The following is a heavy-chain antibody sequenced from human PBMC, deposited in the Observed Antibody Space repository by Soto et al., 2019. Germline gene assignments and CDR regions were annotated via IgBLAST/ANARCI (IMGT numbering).Heavy chain of an antibody. CDR3: TKSPGSSSGY. CDR2: IGGGGGST. CDR1: GFNFMSFA. J-gene: IGHJ4*02. D-gene: IGHD6-6*01. V-gene: IGHV3-23*01. Sequence: SCVASGFNFMSFALTWVRQAPGKGLEWVSTIGGGGGSTYYADSVKGRFTISRDKSNNTLYLQMNGLRAEDTAVYYCTKSPGSSSGYWGRGTLVTVSS.